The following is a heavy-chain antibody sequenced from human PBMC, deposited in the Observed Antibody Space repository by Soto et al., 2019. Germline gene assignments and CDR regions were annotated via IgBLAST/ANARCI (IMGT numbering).Heavy chain of an antibody. CDR1: GYSFTSYW. D-gene: IGHD3-22*01. Sequence: PGESLKISCKGSGYSFTSYWICWVRQMPGKGLEWMGIIYPGDSDTRYSPSFQGQVTISADKSISTAYLQWSSLKASDTAMYYCARVQGSYYYDSSGYSQWNYYYGMDVWGQGTTVTVSS. CDR3: ARVQGSYYYDSSGYSQWNYYYGMDV. CDR2: IYPGDSDT. J-gene: IGHJ6*02. V-gene: IGHV5-51*01.